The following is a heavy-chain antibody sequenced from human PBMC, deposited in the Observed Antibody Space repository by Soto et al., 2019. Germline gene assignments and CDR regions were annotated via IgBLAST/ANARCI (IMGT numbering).Heavy chain of an antibody. Sequence: QLQLQESGPGLVKPSETLSLTCTVSGGSISSSSYYWGWIRQPPGKGLEWIGSIYYSGSTYYNPSLKSRVTISVDTSKNQFSLKLSSVTAADTAVYYCARRKRTDFGVVKPFDYWGQGTLVTVSS. J-gene: IGHJ4*02. CDR2: IYYSGST. V-gene: IGHV4-39*01. CDR1: GGSISSSSYY. D-gene: IGHD3-3*01. CDR3: ARRKRTDFGVVKPFDY.